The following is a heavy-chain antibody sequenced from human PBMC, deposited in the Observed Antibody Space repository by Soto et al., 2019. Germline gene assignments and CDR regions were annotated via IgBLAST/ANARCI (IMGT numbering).Heavy chain of an antibody. CDR1: GFTFSNYA. V-gene: IGHV3-30-3*01. CDR2: VSYDGSKQ. Sequence: QVQLVESGGGVVQPGRSLRVSCAASGFTFSNYAMHWVRQAPGKELEWVAVVSYDGSKQFYADSVEGRFTISRDSSKSTLYLHMDNLRDEDTAVYYCARDRVYYYDNSGYYNFDYWGQGTLVTVSS. J-gene: IGHJ4*02. D-gene: IGHD3-22*01. CDR3: ARDRVYYYDNSGYYNFDY.